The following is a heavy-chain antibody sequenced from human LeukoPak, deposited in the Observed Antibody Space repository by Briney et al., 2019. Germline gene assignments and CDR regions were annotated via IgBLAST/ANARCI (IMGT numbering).Heavy chain of an antibody. V-gene: IGHV3-30*03. CDR1: GFTFSSYG. Sequence: GGSLRLSCAASGFTFSSYGMHWVRQAPGKGLEWVAVISYDGSNKYYADSVKGRFTISRDNSKNTLYLQMNSLRAEDTVVYYCATPYAHYYGSGTPVYWGQGTLVTVSS. D-gene: IGHD3-10*01. CDR3: ATPYAHYYGSGTPVY. J-gene: IGHJ4*02. CDR2: ISYDGSNK.